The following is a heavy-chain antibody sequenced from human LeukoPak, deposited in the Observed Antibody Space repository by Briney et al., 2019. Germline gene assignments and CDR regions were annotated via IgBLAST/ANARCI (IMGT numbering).Heavy chain of an antibody. J-gene: IGHJ5*02. CDR1: GGSISSYY. D-gene: IGHD6-13*01. CDR3: ARAAGIAHWFDP. V-gene: IGHV4-59*08. Sequence: SETLSLTCTVSGGSISSYYWSWIRQPPGKGLEWIGYIYYSGSTNYNPSFKSRVTISVDTSKNQFSLKLSSVTAADTAVYYCARAAGIAHWFDPWGQGTLVTVSS. CDR2: IYYSGST.